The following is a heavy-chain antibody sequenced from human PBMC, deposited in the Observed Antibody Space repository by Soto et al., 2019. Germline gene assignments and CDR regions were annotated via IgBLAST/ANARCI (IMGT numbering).Heavy chain of an antibody. CDR3: ARVAY. V-gene: IGHV3-21*01. J-gene: IGHJ4*02. CDR2: ISSGSSDT. CDR1: GFTFSRVS. Sequence: LRLACEASGFTFSRVSMNWARQVPGKGLEWVASISSGSSDTWYADSVKGRFIISRDNAQNSLFLQMNTLGPEDTAMYYCARVAYWGPGTQVTVSS.